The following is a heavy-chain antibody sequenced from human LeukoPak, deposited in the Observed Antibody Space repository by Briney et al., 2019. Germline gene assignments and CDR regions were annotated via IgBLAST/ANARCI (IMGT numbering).Heavy chain of an antibody. CDR2: IYYSGST. V-gene: IGHV4-30-4*01. J-gene: IGHJ6*04. D-gene: IGHD2-2*01. CDR3: ARDLRGTSAVDV. Sequence: PSETLSLTCTVSGGSISSGDYYWSWIRQPPGKGLEWIGYIYYSGSTYYNPSLKSRVTISVDTSKNQFSLKLSSVTAADTAVYYCARDLRGTSAVDVWGKGTTVTVSS. CDR1: GGSISSGDYY.